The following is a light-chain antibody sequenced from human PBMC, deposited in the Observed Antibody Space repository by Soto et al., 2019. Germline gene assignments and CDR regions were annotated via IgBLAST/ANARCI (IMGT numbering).Light chain of an antibody. Sequence: EIVLTQSPGTLSLSPGERATLSCRASQSVSSSYLAWYQQKPGQAPRLLIYGASNRATGIPYRFTGSGAGTDFTLTISSLEPEDFAVYYCQQYGSSPRFTFGPGTKVDIK. CDR3: QQYGSSPRFT. J-gene: IGKJ3*01. CDR1: QSVSSSY. CDR2: GAS. V-gene: IGKV3-20*01.